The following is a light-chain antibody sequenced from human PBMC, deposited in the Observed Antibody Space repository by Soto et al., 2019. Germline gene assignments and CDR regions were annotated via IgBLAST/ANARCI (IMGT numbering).Light chain of an antibody. V-gene: IGKV3-15*01. J-gene: IGKJ4*01. Sequence: EIVMTQSPATLSVSPGERATLSCRASQSINNNLAWYQQKPGQAPRLLIYGASTRATGIPARFSGSASGTESTPTISARRFEVFEVNYGQQFINWPLTFAGGTKVRSN. CDR3: QQFINWPLT. CDR1: QSINNN. CDR2: GAS.